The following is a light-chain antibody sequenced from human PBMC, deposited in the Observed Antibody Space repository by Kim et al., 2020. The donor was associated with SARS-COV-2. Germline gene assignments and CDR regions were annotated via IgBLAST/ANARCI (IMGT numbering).Light chain of an antibody. J-gene: IGKJ4*01. CDR2: DAS. V-gene: IGKV3-11*01. CDR3: QQRSNWPLT. CDR1: HSVTNY. Sequence: LSPGERAPLSCRASHSVTNYLAWYQQKPGQAPRLLIYDASNRATDIPARFSGSGSGTEFTLTISSLEPEDFAFYYCQQRSNWPLTFGGETKVDIK.